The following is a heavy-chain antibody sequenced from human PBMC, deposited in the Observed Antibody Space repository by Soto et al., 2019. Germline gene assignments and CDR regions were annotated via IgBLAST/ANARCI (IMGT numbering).Heavy chain of an antibody. CDR1: GGTFSSYA. CDR3: ARALTAMVAPDAFVI. J-gene: IGHJ3*02. D-gene: IGHD5-18*01. V-gene: IGHV1-69*13. CDR2: IIPIFGTA. Sequence: SVKVSCKASGGTFSSYAISWVRQAPGQGLEWMGGIIPIFGTANYAQKFQGRVTITADESTSTAYMELSSLRPEDTAVYYCARALTAMVAPDAFVIWGQGTMVTVSS.